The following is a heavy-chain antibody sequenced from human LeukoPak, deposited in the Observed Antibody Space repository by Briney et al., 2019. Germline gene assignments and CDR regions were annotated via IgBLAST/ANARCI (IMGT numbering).Heavy chain of an antibody. CDR2: ISAHNGNT. D-gene: IGHD2-21*02. CDR1: GYTFTSYG. CDR3: ARDSPYCGGDCYSTYYGMDV. V-gene: IGHV1-18*01. Sequence: SVKVSCKASGYTFTSYGISWVRQAPGQGLEWMGWISAHNGNTNYAQKLQGRVTMTTDTSTSTAYMELRSLRSDDTAVYYCARDSPYCGGDCYSTYYGMDVWGQGTTVTVSS. J-gene: IGHJ6*02.